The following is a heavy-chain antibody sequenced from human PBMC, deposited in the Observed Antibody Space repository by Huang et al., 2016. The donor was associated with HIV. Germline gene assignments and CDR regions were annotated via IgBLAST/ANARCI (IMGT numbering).Heavy chain of an antibody. Sequence: QVQLVESGGGVVQPGRSLRLSCAASGFPLSNYGMHWVRQSPGKGLEWVAVISYDGGIKFYAGSVKGRFTISRDNSKNTLYLQMNNLRVEDTAVYYCAKLRVWFHYDSPVFVYDDFDHWGQGTLVTVSS. D-gene: IGHD3-22*01. CDR3: AKLRVWFHYDSPVFVYDDFDH. CDR2: ISYDGGIK. CDR1: GFPLSNYG. J-gene: IGHJ4*02. V-gene: IGHV3-30*18.